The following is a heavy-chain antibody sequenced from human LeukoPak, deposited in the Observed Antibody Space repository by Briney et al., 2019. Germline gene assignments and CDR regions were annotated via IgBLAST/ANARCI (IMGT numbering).Heavy chain of an antibody. CDR2: IYNSGST. CDR1: GGSISSGSYY. CDR3: ARDSSGWYHWFDP. Sequence: KPSETLSLTCTVSGGSISSGSYYWSWIRQPPGKGLEWIGYIYNSGSTNYNPSLKSRVTISVDTSKNQFSLRLSSVTAADTAVYYCARDSSGWYHWFDPWGQGTLVTVSS. V-gene: IGHV4-61*01. J-gene: IGHJ5*02. D-gene: IGHD6-19*01.